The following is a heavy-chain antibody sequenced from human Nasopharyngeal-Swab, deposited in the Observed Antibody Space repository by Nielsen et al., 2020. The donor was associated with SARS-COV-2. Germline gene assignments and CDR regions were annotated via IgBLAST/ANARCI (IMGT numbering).Heavy chain of an antibody. V-gene: IGHV1-18*01. CDR3: ALAILSSSWYGAGDY. CDR2: ISAYNGNT. Sequence: ASVKVSCKASGYTFTSYGISWVRQAPGQGLEWMGWISAYNGNTNYAQKLQGRVTMTIDTSTSTAYMELRSLRSDDTAVYYCALAILSSSWYGAGDYWGQGTLVTVSS. J-gene: IGHJ4*02. CDR1: GYTFTSYG. D-gene: IGHD6-13*01.